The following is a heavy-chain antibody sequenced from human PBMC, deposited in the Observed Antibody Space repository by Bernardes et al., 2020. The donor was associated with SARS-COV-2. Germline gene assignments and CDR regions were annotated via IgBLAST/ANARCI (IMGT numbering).Heavy chain of an antibody. D-gene: IGHD1-7*01. CDR3: ARTGTTSLTDFGHLDY. V-gene: IGHV4-59*01. J-gene: IGHJ4*02. CDR2: IYYTGST. CDR1: GDSIGGYY. Sequence: ETLSLTCTVSGDSIGGYYWSWIRQPPGKGLEWIGFIYYTGSTNYNPSLTSRLTISVDTSKNQFSLKLSSVTAADTAVYYCARTGTTSLTDFGHLDYWGQGSLVTVSS.